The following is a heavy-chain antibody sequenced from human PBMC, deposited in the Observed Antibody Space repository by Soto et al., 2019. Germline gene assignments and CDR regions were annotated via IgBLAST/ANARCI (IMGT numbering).Heavy chain of an antibody. Sequence: LSLTCAVYGGSFSGYYWSWIRQPPGKGLEWIGEINHSGSTNYNPSLKSRVTISVDTSKNQFSLKLSSVTAADTAVYYCAREFKKVRFSLPRHYYGMDVWGQGTTVTVSS. D-gene: IGHD3-3*01. J-gene: IGHJ6*02. V-gene: IGHV4-34*01. CDR2: INHSGST. CDR1: GGSFSGYY. CDR3: AREFKKVRFSLPRHYYGMDV.